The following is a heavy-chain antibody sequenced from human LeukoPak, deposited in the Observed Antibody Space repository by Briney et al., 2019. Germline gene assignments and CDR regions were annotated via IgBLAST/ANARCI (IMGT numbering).Heavy chain of an antibody. D-gene: IGHD3-16*01. V-gene: IGHV1-18*01. CDR3: ARDVNYAFDY. CDR1: GYSFTRNG. Sequence: ASVKVSCKPSGYSFTRNGISWVRQAPGQGLEWMGWISTSSGNTKYAQKFQERVTLATDTSTSTAYMELRSLRSDDTAVYYCARDVNYAFDYWGQGTLVTVSS. CDR2: ISTSSGNT. J-gene: IGHJ4*02.